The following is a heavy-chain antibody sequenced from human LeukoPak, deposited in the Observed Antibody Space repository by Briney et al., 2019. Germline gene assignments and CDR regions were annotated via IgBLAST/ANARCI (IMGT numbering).Heavy chain of an antibody. V-gene: IGHV5-51*01. D-gene: IGHD6-19*01. CDR3: ARERPGSSGWYTH. CDR1: GYSFTSYW. Sequence: GESLKISCKGSGYSFTSYWIGWVRQMPGKGLEWMGIIFPGDSDTRYSPSFLGEVTFSVDMSTATAYLKWSSLKASDSAMYFCARERPGSSGWYTHWGQGTLVTVSS. J-gene: IGHJ4*02. CDR2: IFPGDSDT.